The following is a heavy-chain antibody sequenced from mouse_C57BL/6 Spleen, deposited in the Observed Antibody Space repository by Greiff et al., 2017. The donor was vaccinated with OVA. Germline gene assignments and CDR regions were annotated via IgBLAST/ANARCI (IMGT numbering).Heavy chain of an antibody. CDR1: GYTFTSYW. J-gene: IGHJ1*03. CDR2: IHPNSGST. D-gene: IGHD1-1*01. Sequence: QVQLQQPGAELVKPGASVKLSCKASGYTFTSYWMHWVKQRPGQGLEWIGMIHPNSGSTKYNEKFTSKAKLTVDKSSSTAYMHLSSLTSADSAVYYCARPTTVVAHWYFDVWGTGTTVTVSS. CDR3: ARPTTVVAHWYFDV. V-gene: IGHV1-64*01.